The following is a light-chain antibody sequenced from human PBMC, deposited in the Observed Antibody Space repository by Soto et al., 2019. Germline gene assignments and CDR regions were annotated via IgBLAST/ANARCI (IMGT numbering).Light chain of an antibody. CDR3: SSYTSSSGV. CDR2: DVS. V-gene: IGLV2-14*01. J-gene: IGLJ1*01. CDR1: SSDVGGYNY. Sequence: QSVLTQPASVSGSPGQSITISCTGTSSDVGGYNYVSRYQQHPGKAPKLMIYDVSNRPSGVSNRFSGSKSGNTASLTISGLQAEDEADYYCSSYTSSSGVFGTGTKLTVL.